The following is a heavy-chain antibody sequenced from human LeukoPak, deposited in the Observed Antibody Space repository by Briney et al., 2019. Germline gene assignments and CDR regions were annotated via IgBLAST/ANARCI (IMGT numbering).Heavy chain of an antibody. CDR3: ARTYYDFWSGYIEGFFDY. Sequence: GESLKISCKGSGYSFTSYWIGWVRQMPGKGLGWVGIIYPGDSDTRYSPSFQGQVTISADKSISTAYLQWSSLKASDTAMYYCARTYYDFWSGYIEGFFDYWGQGTLVTVSS. CDR2: IYPGDSDT. J-gene: IGHJ4*02. V-gene: IGHV5-51*01. CDR1: GYSFTSYW. D-gene: IGHD3-3*01.